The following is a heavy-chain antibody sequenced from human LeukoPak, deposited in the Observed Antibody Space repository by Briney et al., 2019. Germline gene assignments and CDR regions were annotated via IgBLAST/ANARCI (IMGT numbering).Heavy chain of an antibody. CDR3: ARGGAPLNAAKQGEWFDP. V-gene: IGHV1-18*01. D-gene: IGHD3-16*01. CDR2: ISVYGNT. Sequence: ASVKVSCKTSGYIFTNYGITWVRQAPGQGLEWMGWISVYGNTNYAQKVQGRVTMTTDTSTNTAYMELRNLRSDDTAVYYCARGGAPLNAAKQGEWFDPWGQGTLVTVSS. J-gene: IGHJ5*02. CDR1: GYIFTNYG.